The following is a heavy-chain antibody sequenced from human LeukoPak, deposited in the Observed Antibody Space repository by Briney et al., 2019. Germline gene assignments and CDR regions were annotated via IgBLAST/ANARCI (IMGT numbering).Heavy chain of an antibody. V-gene: IGHV3-33*01. CDR3: ARDLRGYSGYDSRLDY. D-gene: IGHD5-12*01. Sequence: GGSLRLSCAASGFTFRSYGMHWVRQAPGKGLEWVAVIWYDGSNTYYADSVKGRFTISRDNSKNTLFLQMNSLRVEDTAVYYCARDLRGYSGYDSRLDYWGQGTLVTVSS. CDR1: GFTFRSYG. J-gene: IGHJ4*02. CDR2: IWYDGSNT.